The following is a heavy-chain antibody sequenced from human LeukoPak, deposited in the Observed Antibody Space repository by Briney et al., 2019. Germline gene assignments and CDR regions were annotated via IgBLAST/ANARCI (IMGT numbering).Heavy chain of an antibody. CDR3: AREIHVDIVATIPDY. V-gene: IGHV1-2*02. CDR1: GYTFTSYY. D-gene: IGHD5-12*01. CDR2: INPNSGGT. J-gene: IGHJ4*02. Sequence: ASVKVSCKASGYTFTSYYMHWVRQAPGQGLEWMGWINPNSGGTNYAQKFQGRVTMTRDTSISTAYMELSRLRSDDTAVYYCAREIHVDIVATIPDYWGQGTLVTVSS.